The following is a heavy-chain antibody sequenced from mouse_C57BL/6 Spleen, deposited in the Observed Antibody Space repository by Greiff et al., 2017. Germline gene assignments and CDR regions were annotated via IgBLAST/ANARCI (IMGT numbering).Heavy chain of an antibody. CDR2: INPNNGGT. V-gene: IGHV1-18*01. J-gene: IGHJ4*01. CDR3: ARSPIYYYGSSYALYAMDY. D-gene: IGHD1-1*01. CDR1: GYTFTDYN. Sequence: EVQLQQSGPELVKPGASVKIPCKASGYTFTDYNMDWVKQSHGKSLEWIGDINPNNGGTIYNQKFKGKATLTVDKSSSTAYMELRSLTSEDTAVYYCARSPIYYYGSSYALYAMDYWGQGTSVTVSS.